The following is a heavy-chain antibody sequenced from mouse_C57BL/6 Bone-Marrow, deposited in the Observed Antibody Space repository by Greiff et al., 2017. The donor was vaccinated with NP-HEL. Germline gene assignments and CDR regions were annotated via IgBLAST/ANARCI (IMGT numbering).Heavy chain of an antibody. CDR2: IYPSDSET. V-gene: IGHV1-52*01. CDR3: AGAGRWYFDV. D-gene: IGHD3-3*01. J-gene: IGHJ1*03. CDR1: GYTFPRYW. Sequence: VPLQQPGAALVRPGSSVKLSCKASGYTFPRYWLHWVKPRPLPGLDWLGTIYPSDSETHYNQKFKDKATLTVDKSSSTAYMQLSSLTSEDSAVYYCAGAGRWYFDVWGTGTTVTVSS.